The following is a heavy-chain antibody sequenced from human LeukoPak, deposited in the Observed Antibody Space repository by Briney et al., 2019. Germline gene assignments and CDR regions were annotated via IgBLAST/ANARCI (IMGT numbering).Heavy chain of an antibody. CDR1: GFTFSSYA. V-gene: IGHV3-23*01. D-gene: IGHD4-17*01. Sequence: GGSLRLSCAASGFTFSSYAMSWVRQAPGKGLEWVSAISGSGGSTYYADSVKGPFTISRDNSKNTLYLQMNSLRAEDTAVYYCAKGGPDGDYYYYYYGMDVWGQGTTVTVSS. CDR2: ISGSGGST. J-gene: IGHJ6*02. CDR3: AKGGPDGDYYYYYYGMDV.